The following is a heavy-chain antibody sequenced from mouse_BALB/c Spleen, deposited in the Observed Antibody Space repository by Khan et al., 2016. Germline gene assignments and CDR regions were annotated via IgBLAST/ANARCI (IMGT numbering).Heavy chain of an antibody. V-gene: IGHV3-2*02. Sequence: EVQLQESGPGLVKPSQSLSLTCTVTGYSITSDYAWNWIRQFPGNKLEWMGYISYSGSTSYNPSLKSRIPITRDTSKNSFFLQLNSVTTEDTATNYCARGSHYYGSSYYFDYWGQGTTLTVSS. CDR1: GYSITSDYA. J-gene: IGHJ2*01. D-gene: IGHD1-1*01. CDR2: ISYSGST. CDR3: ARGSHYYGSSYYFDY.